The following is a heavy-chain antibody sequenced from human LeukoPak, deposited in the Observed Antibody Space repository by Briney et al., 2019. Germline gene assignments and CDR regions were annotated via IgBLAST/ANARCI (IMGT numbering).Heavy chain of an antibody. D-gene: IGHD3-22*01. CDR2: IYYSGST. CDR3: AKGITMIVVVTDFDY. CDR1: GGSISSYY. V-gene: IGHV4-59*01. J-gene: IGHJ4*02. Sequence: TSETLSLTCTVSGGSISSYYWSWIRQPPGKGLEWIGYIYYSGSTNYNPSLKSRVTISVDTSKNQFSLKLSSVTAADTAVYYCAKGITMIVVVTDFDYWGQGTLVTVSS.